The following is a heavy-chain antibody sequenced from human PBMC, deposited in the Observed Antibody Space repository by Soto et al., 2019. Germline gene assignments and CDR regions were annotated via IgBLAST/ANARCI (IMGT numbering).Heavy chain of an antibody. CDR2: INWNSGTV. CDR1: GFNFDDNA. Sequence: PGGSLRLSCAASGFNFDDNAMHWVRQAPGKGLEWVSSINWNSGTVAYADSVKGRFTISRDNAKTSLYLQMNSLRAEDTALYYCVKGYCSNGVCRHFYGMDVWGQGPTVPVS. J-gene: IGHJ6*02. CDR3: VKGYCSNGVCRHFYGMDV. V-gene: IGHV3-9*01. D-gene: IGHD2-8*01.